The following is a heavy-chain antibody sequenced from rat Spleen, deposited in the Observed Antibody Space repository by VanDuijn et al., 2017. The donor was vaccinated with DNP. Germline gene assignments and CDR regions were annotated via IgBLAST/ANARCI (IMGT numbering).Heavy chain of an antibody. V-gene: IGHV4-2*01. CDR3: AKGPNYGGYSDYFNY. CDR2: INKDSRTI. Sequence: EVHLVESGGGLVQPGSSLKLSCVASGFNFNDYWMGWVRQAPGKGLEWIGEINKDSRTIDYSPSLKDKFIISRDTVQNTLYLQMNKLGSEDTATYYCAKGPNYGGYSDYFNYWGQGVMVTVSS. D-gene: IGHD1-11*01. CDR1: GFNFNDYW. J-gene: IGHJ2*01.